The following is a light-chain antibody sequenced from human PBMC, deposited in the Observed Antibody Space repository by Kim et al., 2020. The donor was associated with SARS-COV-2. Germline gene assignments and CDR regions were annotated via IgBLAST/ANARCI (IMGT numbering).Light chain of an antibody. CDR1: KLGEKY. CDR3: RAWDSSTVV. J-gene: IGLJ3*02. Sequence: SVSPGQTASLPCSGDKLGEKYVSWHQQKPGQSPVLVIFQDTKRPSGIPARFSGSNSGNTAALTISGTQAMDEADYYCRAWDSSTVVFGGGTQLTVL. V-gene: IGLV3-1*01. CDR2: QDT.